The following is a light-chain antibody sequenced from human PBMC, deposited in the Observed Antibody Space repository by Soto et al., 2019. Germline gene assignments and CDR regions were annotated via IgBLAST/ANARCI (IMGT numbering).Light chain of an antibody. V-gene: IGLV1-40*01. CDR1: SSNIGAGYD. J-gene: IGLJ1*01. CDR2: GNS. Sequence: QSVLTQPPSVSGAPGQRVTISCTGSSSNIGAGYDVHWYQQLPGTAPKLLIYGNSNRPSGVPDRFSGSKSGTSASLAITGFQAGDEADYYCHSYDSSRGVFFCGSGTKVTVL. CDR3: HSYDSSRGVFF.